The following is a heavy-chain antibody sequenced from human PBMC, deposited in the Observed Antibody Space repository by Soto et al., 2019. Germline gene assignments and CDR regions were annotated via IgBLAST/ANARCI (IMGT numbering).Heavy chain of an antibody. CDR2: TYYRSKWYS. J-gene: IGHJ4*02. CDR1: GDSVSSTSTA. CDR3: ARGSYYSGWV. D-gene: IGHD6-19*01. Sequence: QTLSHTCAISGDSVSSTSTAWSWIRQSPSRGLEWLGRTYYRSKWYSDYAVSVKSRITINPDTSKNQFSLQLNSVTPEDTAVYYCARGSYYSGWVWGQGTLVTVSS. V-gene: IGHV6-1*01.